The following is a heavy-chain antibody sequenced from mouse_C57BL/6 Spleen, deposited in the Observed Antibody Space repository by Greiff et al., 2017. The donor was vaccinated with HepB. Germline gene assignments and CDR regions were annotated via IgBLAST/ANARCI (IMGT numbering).Heavy chain of an antibody. D-gene: IGHD1-1*01. CDR2: IYPGDGDT. V-gene: IGHV1-82*01. CDR3: AKVYYYGSLDY. J-gene: IGHJ2*01. CDR1: GYAFSSSW. Sequence: LVESGPELVKPGASVKISCKASGYAFSSSWMNWVRQRPGKGLEWIGRIYPGDGDTNYNGKFKGKATLTADKSSSTAYMQLSSLTSEDSAVYFCAKVYYYGSLDYWGQGTTLTVSS.